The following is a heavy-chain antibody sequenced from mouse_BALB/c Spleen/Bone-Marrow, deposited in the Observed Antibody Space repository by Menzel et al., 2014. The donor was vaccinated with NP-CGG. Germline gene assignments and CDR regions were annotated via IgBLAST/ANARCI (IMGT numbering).Heavy chain of an antibody. CDR3: ARGRPIYYGNLYAMDY. D-gene: IGHD2-1*01. Sequence: EVMLVESGGGLVQPGGSRKLSCAASGFTFSSFGMHWVRRAPEKGLEWVAYISSGSSTIYYADTVKGRFTISRDNPKNTLFLQMTSLRSEDTATYYCARGRPIYYGNLYAMDYWGQGTSVTVSS. V-gene: IGHV5-17*02. J-gene: IGHJ4*01. CDR2: ISSGSSTI. CDR1: GFTFSSFG.